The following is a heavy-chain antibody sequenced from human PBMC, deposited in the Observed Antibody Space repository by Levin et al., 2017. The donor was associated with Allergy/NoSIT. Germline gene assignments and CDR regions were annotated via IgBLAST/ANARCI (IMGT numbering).Heavy chain of an antibody. V-gene: IGHV3-30*18. J-gene: IGHJ4*02. CDR2: ISYDGINE. CDR1: GFIFRGYG. CDR3: AKDRGQRQYCDN. Sequence: AGGSLRLSCVASGFIFRGYGMHWVRQAPGKGLEWVAFISYDGINEYYADAVKGRFTISRDNSENTLYLQMNSLRAEDTAVYYCAKDRGQRQYCDNWGQGTLVTVSS.